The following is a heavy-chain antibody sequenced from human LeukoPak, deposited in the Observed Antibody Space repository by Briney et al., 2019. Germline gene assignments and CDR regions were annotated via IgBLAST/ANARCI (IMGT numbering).Heavy chain of an antibody. CDR3: ASILGIEGTDAFDI. D-gene: IGHD7-27*01. Sequence: PSETLSLTCAVYGGSFSGYYWSWIRQPPGKGLEWIGEINHSGSTNYNPSLKSRVTISVDTSKNQFSLKLSSVTAADTAVYYCASILGIEGTDAFDIWGQGTMVTVSS. CDR1: GGSFSGYY. J-gene: IGHJ3*02. CDR2: INHSGST. V-gene: IGHV4-34*01.